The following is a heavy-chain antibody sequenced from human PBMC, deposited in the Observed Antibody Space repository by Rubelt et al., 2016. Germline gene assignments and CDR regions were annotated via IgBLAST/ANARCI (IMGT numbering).Heavy chain of an antibody. CDR2: IYSGGST. CDR1: GFTLSDYG. D-gene: IGHD5-18*01. J-gene: IGHJ4*02. CDR3: ARGGYSYIFDY. Sequence: GGGVVQPGRSLRLSCAASGFTLSDYGMHWVRQAPGKGLEWVAVIYSGGSTYYADSVKGRFTISRHNSKNTLYLQMNSLRAEETAVYYCARGGYSYIFDYWGQGTLVTVSS. V-gene: IGHV3-NL1*01.